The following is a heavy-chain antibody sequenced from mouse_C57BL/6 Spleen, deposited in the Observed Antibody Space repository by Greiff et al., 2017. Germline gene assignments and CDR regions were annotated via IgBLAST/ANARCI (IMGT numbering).Heavy chain of an antibody. Sequence: EVKLMESGGGLVKPGGSLKLSCAASGFTFSDYGMHWVRQAPEKGLEWVAYISSGSSTIYYADTVKGRFTISRDNAKNTLFLQMTSLRSEDTAMYDCSRDYGNYFDYWGQGTTLTVSS. D-gene: IGHD2-1*01. J-gene: IGHJ2*01. CDR3: SRDYGNYFDY. V-gene: IGHV5-17*01. CDR2: ISSGSSTI. CDR1: GFTFSDYG.